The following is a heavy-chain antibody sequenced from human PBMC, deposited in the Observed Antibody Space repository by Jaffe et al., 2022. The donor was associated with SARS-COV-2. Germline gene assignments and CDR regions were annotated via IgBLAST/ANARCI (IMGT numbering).Heavy chain of an antibody. CDR2: MYYTGST. D-gene: IGHD2-21*01. Sequence: QLLVQESGPGLVKPSETLSLTCTVSGGSINSSNFFWGWIRQPPGKGLEWIGSMYYTGSTYYNPSLKSRVTISVDTSKKHFSLKLNSVTASDTAVYYCARIGYYYMDVWGKGTTVTVSS. V-gene: IGHV4-39*02. CDR1: GGSINSSNFF. J-gene: IGHJ6*03. CDR3: ARIGYYYMDV.